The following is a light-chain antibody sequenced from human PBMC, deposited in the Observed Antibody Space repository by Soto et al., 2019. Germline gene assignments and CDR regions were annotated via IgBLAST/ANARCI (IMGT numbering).Light chain of an antibody. J-gene: IGKJ4*01. CDR2: GXX. V-gene: IGKV3-20*01. CDR1: QSVSSN. CDR3: QQYGISPLT. Sequence: EIVMTQSPATLSVSPGERATLSCRASQSVSSNLAWCQEKPGQXPXLXXXGXXXXAPGIADRFSGSGSGTDFTLTISRLEPEDFAVYYCQQYGISPLTFGGGTKVDIK.